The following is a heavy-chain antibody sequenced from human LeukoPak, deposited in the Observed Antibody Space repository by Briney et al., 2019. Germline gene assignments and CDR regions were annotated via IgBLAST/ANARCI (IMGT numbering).Heavy chain of an antibody. J-gene: IGHJ4*02. Sequence: GGSLGLSCAASGFTFSSYAMNWVRQAPGKGLEWVSAISGSGGSTYYADSVKGRFTISRDNSKNTLFLQMNSLRAEDTAVYYCAKQATVLRYFDWLVDYWGQGTLVTVSS. CDR3: AKQATVLRYFDWLVDY. CDR1: GFTFSSYA. V-gene: IGHV3-23*01. D-gene: IGHD3-9*01. CDR2: ISGSGGST.